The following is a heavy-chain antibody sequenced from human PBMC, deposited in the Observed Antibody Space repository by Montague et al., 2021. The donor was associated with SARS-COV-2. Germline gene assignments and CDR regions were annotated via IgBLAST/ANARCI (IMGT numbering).Heavy chain of an antibody. CDR3: AREDRWNWFDP. CDR1: GGSINNSY. V-gene: IGHV4-59*12. Sequence: SETLSLTCTVSGGSINNSYWSWTRQPPGKGLEWIGYIYYRGSTNYNPSLETRVIISVGPAKNQFSLKMSSVTAADTAVYYCAREDRWNWFDPWGQGTLVIVSS. J-gene: IGHJ5*02. D-gene: IGHD5-24*01. CDR2: IYYRGST.